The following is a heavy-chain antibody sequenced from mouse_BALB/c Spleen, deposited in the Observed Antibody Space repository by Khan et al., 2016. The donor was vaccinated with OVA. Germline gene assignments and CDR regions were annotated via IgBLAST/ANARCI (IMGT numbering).Heavy chain of an antibody. Sequence: EVELVESGGDLVKSGGSLKLSCAASGFTFSPYSMSWVRQTPDKRLEWVATISSDGDYTYYPDSVKGRFNISRDNAKNTLYLQMSSLKSEYTAIYYCATHLTGSFAYWGQGTLGTGSA. CDR3: ATHLTGSFAY. J-gene: IGHJ3*01. V-gene: IGHV5-6*01. CDR2: ISSDGDYT. D-gene: IGHD4-1*01. CDR1: GFTFSPYS.